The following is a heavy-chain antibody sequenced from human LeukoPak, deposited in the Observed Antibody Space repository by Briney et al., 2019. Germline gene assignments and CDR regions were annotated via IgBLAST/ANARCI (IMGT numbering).Heavy chain of an antibody. D-gene: IGHD3-16*01. CDR3: ARETSQKGAHYMDV. CDR1: GGSFSDYW. V-gene: IGHV4-34*01. Sequence: SETLSLTCAVYGGSFSDYWWTWIRQSPGKGLEWIGEVNHSGRTNYNPSLKSRVSISVDRSKKQFSLKLTSVAAADTALYYCARETSQKGAHYMDVWGKGTTVTISS. CDR2: VNHSGRT. J-gene: IGHJ6*03.